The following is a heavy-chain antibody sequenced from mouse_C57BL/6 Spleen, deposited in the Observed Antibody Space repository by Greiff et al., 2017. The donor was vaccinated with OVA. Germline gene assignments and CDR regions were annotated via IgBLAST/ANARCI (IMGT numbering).Heavy chain of an antibody. CDR1: GFNIKNTY. CDR2: IDPANGNT. Sequence: VQLKESVAELVRPGASVKLSCTASGFNIKNTYMHWVKQRPEQGLEWIGRIDPANGNTKYAPKFQGKDTITADTSSNTAYLQHSSLTSEDTAIYYCARSGSSPYYFDYWGQGTTLTVSS. CDR3: ARSGSSPYYFDY. D-gene: IGHD1-1*01. J-gene: IGHJ2*01. V-gene: IGHV14-3*01.